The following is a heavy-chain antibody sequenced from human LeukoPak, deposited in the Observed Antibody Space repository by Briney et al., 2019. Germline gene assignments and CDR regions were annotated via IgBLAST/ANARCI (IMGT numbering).Heavy chain of an antibody. J-gene: IGHJ4*02. Sequence: GESLKISCKGSGYGFTSYWIVWVRQMPGKGLEWMGIIYPGDSNTRYSPSFQGQVTFSADKSISPAYLQWSSLKASDPAMYYCARRSDFLTDYSLDYWGRGTRVTVSS. V-gene: IGHV5-51*01. D-gene: IGHD3-9*01. CDR2: IYPGDSNT. CDR1: GYGFTSYW. CDR3: ARRSDFLTDYSLDY.